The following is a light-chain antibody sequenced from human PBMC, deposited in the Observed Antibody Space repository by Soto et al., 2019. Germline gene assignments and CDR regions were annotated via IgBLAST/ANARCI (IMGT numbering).Light chain of an antibody. Sequence: EIVLTQSPGTLSSSPGERATLSCRASQRVGKNYLAWYQQKPGQAPRLLIYGASNRATGIPDRFSGSGSGTDFTLTITRLEPEDFAVYYCQQYDGSSTFGQGTKVEIK. CDR2: GAS. CDR3: QQYDGSST. V-gene: IGKV3-20*01. J-gene: IGKJ1*01. CDR1: QRVGKNY.